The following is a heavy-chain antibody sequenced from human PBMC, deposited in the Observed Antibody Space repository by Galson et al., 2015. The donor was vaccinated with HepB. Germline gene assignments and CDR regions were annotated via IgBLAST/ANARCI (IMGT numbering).Heavy chain of an antibody. D-gene: IGHD5-18*01. V-gene: IGHV3-66*02. J-gene: IGHJ3*02. CDR2: IYSGGST. Sequence: SLRLSCAASGFTVSSNYMSWVRQAPGKGLEWVSVIYSGGSTYYADSVKGRFTISRDNSKNTLYLQMNSLRAEDTAVYYCARAPRLRLPSPHDAFDIWGQGTMVTVSS. CDR1: GFTVSSNY. CDR3: ARAPRLRLPSPHDAFDI.